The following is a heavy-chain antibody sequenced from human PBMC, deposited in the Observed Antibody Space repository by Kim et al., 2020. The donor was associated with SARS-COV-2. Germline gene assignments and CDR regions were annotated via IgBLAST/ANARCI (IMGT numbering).Heavy chain of an antibody. CDR1: GYTFTSYG. Sequence: ASVKVSCKASGYTFTSYGISWVRQAPGQGLEWMGWISAYNGNTNYAQKLQGRVTMTTDTSTSTAYMELRSLRSDDTAVYYCARVGEEWLVRYYGMDVWGQGTTVTVSS. CDR2: ISAYNGNT. V-gene: IGHV1-18*01. J-gene: IGHJ6*02. D-gene: IGHD6-19*01. CDR3: ARVGEEWLVRYYGMDV.